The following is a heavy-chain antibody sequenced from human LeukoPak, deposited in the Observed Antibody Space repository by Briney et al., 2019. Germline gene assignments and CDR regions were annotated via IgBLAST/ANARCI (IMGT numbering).Heavy chain of an antibody. D-gene: IGHD2-2*01. CDR1: GFTFSSYT. J-gene: IGHJ4*02. Sequence: GGSLRLSCAASGFTFSSYTMNWVRQAPGKGLEWVSYISGSSSTIYYADSVKGRFTVSRDNAKNSLYLQMNSLRAEDTAVYYCASIHTYCSSTSCYLYYFDYWGQGTLVTVSS. CDR3: ASIHTYCSSTSCYLYYFDY. CDR2: ISGSSSTI. V-gene: IGHV3-48*04.